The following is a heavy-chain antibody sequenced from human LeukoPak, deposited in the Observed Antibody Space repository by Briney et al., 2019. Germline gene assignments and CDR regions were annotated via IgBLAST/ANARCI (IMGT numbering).Heavy chain of an antibody. J-gene: IGHJ4*02. D-gene: IGHD2-15*01. V-gene: IGHV1-2*06. CDR3: ARLSCSGGSCYNDY. CDR2: INPNSGGT. Sequence: ASVKVSCKASGYTFTGYYMHWVRQAPGQGLEWMGRINPNSGGTNYAQKFQGRVTITADESTSTAYMELSSLRSEDTAVYYCARLSCSGGSCYNDYWGQGTLVTVSS. CDR1: GYTFTGYY.